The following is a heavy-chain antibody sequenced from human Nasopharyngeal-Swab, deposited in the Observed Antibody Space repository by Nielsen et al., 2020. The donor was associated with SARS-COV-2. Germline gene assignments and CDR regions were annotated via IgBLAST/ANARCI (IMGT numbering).Heavy chain of an antibody. CDR1: GFTFSSYS. D-gene: IGHD1-1*01. V-gene: IGHV3-21*01. J-gene: IGHJ6*02. CDR3: ARVSGTQSIYYYYGMDV. Sequence: GESLKISCAASGFTFSSYSMNWVRQAPGKGLEWVSSISSSSSYIYYADSVKGRFTISRDNAKNSLYLQMNSLRAEDTAVYYCARVSGTQSIYYYYGMDVWGQETTVTVSS. CDR2: ISSSSSYI.